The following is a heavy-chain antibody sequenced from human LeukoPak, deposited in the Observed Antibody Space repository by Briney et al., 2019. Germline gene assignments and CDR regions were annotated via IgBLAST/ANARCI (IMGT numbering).Heavy chain of an antibody. J-gene: IGHJ4*02. V-gene: IGHV3-30*18. CDR1: GFTFSSYG. CDR2: ISYDGSNK. Sequence: GGSLRLSCAASGFTFSSYGMHWVRQAPGKGLEWVAVISYDGSNKYYADSVKGRFTISRDNSKNTLYLQMNSLRAEDTAAYYCAKDGGGFDYWGQGTLVTVSS. CDR3: AKDGGGFDY. D-gene: IGHD2-15*01.